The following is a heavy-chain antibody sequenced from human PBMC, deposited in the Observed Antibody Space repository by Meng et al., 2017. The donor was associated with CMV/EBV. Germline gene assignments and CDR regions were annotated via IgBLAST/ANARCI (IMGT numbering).Heavy chain of an antibody. V-gene: IGHV1-58*01. D-gene: IGHD6-13*01. CDR3: AAFPIAAAGTWGWFDP. J-gene: IGHJ5*02. Sequence: SVKVSSKASGFTFTSSAVQWVRQARGQRLEWIGWIVVGSGNTNYAQKFQERVTITRDMSTSTAYMELSSLRSEDTAVYYCAAFPIAAAGTWGWFDPWGQGTLVTVSS. CDR1: GFTFTSSA. CDR2: IVVGSGNT.